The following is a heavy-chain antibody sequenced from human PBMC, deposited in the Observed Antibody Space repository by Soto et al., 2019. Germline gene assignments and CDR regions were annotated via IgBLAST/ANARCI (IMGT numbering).Heavy chain of an antibody. V-gene: IGHV4-30-4*01. Sequence: SETLSLTCTVSGGSISSGDYYWSWIRQPPGKGLEWIGYIYYSGSTYYNTSLKSRVTISVDTSKNQFSLKLSSVTAADTAVYYCARAPMVRGTFDYWGQGTLVTVSS. CDR1: GGSISSGDYY. CDR2: IYYSGST. CDR3: ARAPMVRGTFDY. D-gene: IGHD3-10*01. J-gene: IGHJ4*02.